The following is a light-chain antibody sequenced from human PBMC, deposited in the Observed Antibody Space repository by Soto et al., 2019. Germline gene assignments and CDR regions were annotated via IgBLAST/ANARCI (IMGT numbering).Light chain of an antibody. V-gene: IGLV2-14*01. CDR3: TSYTSSSTVQ. CDR1: SSDVGGYTY. Sequence: QSVLTQPASVSGSPGQSITISCTGTSSDVGGYTYVSWYQQHPGKAPKLIIYEVTDRPSGVSNRFSGSKSGNTASLTISGLQAEDEADYYCTSYTSSSTVQFGGGTKLTVL. J-gene: IGLJ2*01. CDR2: EVT.